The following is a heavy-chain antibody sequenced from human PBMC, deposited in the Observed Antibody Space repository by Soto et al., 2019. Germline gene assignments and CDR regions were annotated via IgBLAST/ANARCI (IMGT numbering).Heavy chain of an antibody. Sequence: PGGSLRLSCEASGFSFSTYSMHWVRQAPGKGLEWVSSIGRRSDIYYADSVKGRFTISRDNAKNSVSLQMNSLRDEDTAVYYCARGWFGSWYDWFDPWGQGTLVTVSS. J-gene: IGHJ5*02. CDR2: IGRRSDI. V-gene: IGHV3-21*04. CDR1: GFSFSTYS. D-gene: IGHD6-13*01. CDR3: ARGWFGSWYDWFDP.